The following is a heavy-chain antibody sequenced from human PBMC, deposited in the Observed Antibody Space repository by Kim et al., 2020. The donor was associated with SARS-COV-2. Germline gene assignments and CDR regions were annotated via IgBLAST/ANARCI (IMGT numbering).Heavy chain of an antibody. CDR3: ARDLYGSGSRGMDV. Sequence: AETGKGRITIARDNAKNSLYLKRNSLGAEDTAVYYCARDLYGSGSRGMDVWGQGTTVTVSS. D-gene: IGHD3-10*01. J-gene: IGHJ6*02. V-gene: IGHV3-11*01.